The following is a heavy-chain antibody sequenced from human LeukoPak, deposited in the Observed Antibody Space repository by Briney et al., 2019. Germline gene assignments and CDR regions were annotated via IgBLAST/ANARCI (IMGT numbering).Heavy chain of an antibody. D-gene: IGHD2-2*01. CDR1: GFTFSSYW. V-gene: IGHV3-7*01. J-gene: IGHJ4*02. Sequence: PGGSLRLSCAASGFTFSSYWMSWVRQAPGKGLEWVANIRQDGSEKYYVDSVKGQFTISGDNAKNSLYLQMTSLRAEDTAVYYCARENRSTSCCFDYWSQGTLVTVSS. CDR2: IRQDGSEK. CDR3: ARENRSTSCCFDY.